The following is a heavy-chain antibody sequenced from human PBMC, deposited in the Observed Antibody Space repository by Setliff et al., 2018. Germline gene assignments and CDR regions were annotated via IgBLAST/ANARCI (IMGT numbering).Heavy chain of an antibody. J-gene: IGHJ4*02. CDR3: AKDPRYYYDSSALPPFDY. D-gene: IGHD3-22*01. CDR2: IRYDGSNK. CDR1: GFTFSTYA. Sequence: GGSLRLSCAASGFTFSTYAMSWVRQTPGKGLEWVAFIRYDGSNKYYADSVKGRFTISRDNSKNTLYLQMNSLRAEDTAVYYCAKDPRYYYDSSALPPFDYWGQGTLVTVSS. V-gene: IGHV3-30*02.